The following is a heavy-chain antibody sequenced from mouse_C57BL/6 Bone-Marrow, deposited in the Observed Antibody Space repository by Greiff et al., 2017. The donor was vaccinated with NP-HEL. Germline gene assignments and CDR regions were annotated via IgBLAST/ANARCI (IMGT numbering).Heavy chain of an antibody. CDR2: INSDGGST. D-gene: IGHD1-1*01. CDR3: ARHNYGSSFPYYAMDY. V-gene: IGHV5-2*01. CDR1: EYEFPSHD. J-gene: IGHJ4*01. Sequence: DVQLVESGGGLVQPGESLKLSCESNEYEFPSHDMSWVRKTPEKRLELVAAINSDGGSTYYPDTMERRFIISRDNTKKTLYLQMSSLRSEDTALYYCARHNYGSSFPYYAMDYWGQGTSVTVSS.